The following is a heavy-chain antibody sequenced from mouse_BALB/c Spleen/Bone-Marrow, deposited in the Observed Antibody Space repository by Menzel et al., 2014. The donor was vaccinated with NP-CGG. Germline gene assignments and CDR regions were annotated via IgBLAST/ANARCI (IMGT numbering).Heavy chain of an antibody. V-gene: IGHV1-4*01. J-gene: IGHJ3*01. CDR1: GYTFTSYT. D-gene: IGHD2-4*01. Sequence: VQGVESGAELARPGASVKMSCKASGYTFTSYTIHWVKQRPGQGLEWIGYINPSSDYTNYNQKFKDKATLTAEKSSSTAYMQLSSLTSEDSAVYYCAREGLRAWFVYWGQGTLVTVSA. CDR2: INPSSDYT. CDR3: AREGLRAWFVY.